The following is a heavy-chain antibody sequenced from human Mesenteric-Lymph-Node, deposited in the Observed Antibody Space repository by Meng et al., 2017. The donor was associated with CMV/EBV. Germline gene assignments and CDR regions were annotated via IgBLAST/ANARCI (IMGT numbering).Heavy chain of an antibody. V-gene: IGHV1-69*06. J-gene: IGHJ4*02. CDR2: IIPIFGTA. CDR1: GTFSSYA. Sequence: GTFSSYAINWVRQAPGQGLEWLGGIIPIFGTANYAQKFQGRVTITADKSTSTAYMELSSLRSEDTAVYYCASPYWGYSSSWYPLDYWGQGTLVTVSS. D-gene: IGHD6-13*01. CDR3: ASPYWGYSSSWYPLDY.